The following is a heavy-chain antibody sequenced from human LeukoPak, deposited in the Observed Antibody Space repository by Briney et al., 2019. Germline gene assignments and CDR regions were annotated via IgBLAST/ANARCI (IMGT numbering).Heavy chain of an antibody. CDR3: AKDREYCSSTSCYHLDP. D-gene: IGHD2-2*01. V-gene: IGHV3-30*18. Sequence: GQSLRLSCAASGFTFSSYGMHWVRQAPGKGLEWVAVISYDGSNKYYADSVKGRFTISRDNSKNTLYLQMNSLRAEDTAVYYCAKDREYCSSTSCYHLDPWGQGTLVTV. CDR2: ISYDGSNK. CDR1: GFTFSSYG. J-gene: IGHJ5*02.